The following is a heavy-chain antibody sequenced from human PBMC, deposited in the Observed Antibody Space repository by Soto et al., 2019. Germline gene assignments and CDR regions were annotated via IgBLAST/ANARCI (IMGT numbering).Heavy chain of an antibody. CDR2: IIPIFGTA. CDR3: ARLAIPNIVVVPAAIFDHYYGMDV. D-gene: IGHD2-2*02. V-gene: IGHV1-69*13. Sequence: ASVKVSCKASGSTFSSYAISWVRQAPGQGLEWMGGIIPIFGTANYAQKFQGRVTITADESTSTAYMELSSLRSEDTAVYYCARLAIPNIVVVPAAIFDHYYGMDVWGQGTTVTVSS. CDR1: GSTFSSYA. J-gene: IGHJ6*02.